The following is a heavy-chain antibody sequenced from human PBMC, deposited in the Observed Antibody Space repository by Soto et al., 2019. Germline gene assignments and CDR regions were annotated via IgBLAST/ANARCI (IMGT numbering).Heavy chain of an antibody. CDR3: ARLREYCSGGSCWRAFDI. CDR2: IYPGDSDT. Sequence: GESLKISCKGSGYSFTSYWIGWVRQMPGKGLEWMGIIYPGDSDTRYSPYFQGQVTISADKSISTAYLQWSSLKASDTAIYYCARLREYCSGGSCWRAFDIWGQGTMVTVSS. CDR1: GYSFTSYW. J-gene: IGHJ3*02. V-gene: IGHV5-51*01. D-gene: IGHD2-15*01.